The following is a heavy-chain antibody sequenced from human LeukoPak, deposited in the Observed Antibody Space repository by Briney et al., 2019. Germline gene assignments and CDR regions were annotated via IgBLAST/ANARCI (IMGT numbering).Heavy chain of an antibody. J-gene: IGHJ4*02. Sequence: GGSLRLSCAASGFTFSNAWMSWVRQAPGKGLEWVGRIKSKTDGGTTDYAAPVKGRFTISRDDSKTTLYLQMNSLKTEDTAVYYCAKGPGDYDILTGCYWGQGTLVTVSS. V-gene: IGHV3-15*01. CDR1: GFTFSNAW. CDR3: AKGPGDYDILTGCY. D-gene: IGHD3-9*01. CDR2: IKSKTDGGTT.